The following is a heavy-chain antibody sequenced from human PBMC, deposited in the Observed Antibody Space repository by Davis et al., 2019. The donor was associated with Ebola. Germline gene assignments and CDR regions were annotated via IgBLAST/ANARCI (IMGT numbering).Heavy chain of an antibody. CDR3: ARDRIVVVPAAIYYYYYGMDV. CDR1: GFTFGDYA. CDR2: IRSKAYGGTT. V-gene: IGHV3-49*03. D-gene: IGHD2-2*02. Sequence: GESLKISCTASGFTFGDYAMSWFRQAPGKGLEWVGFIRSKAYGGTTEYAASVKGRFTISRDDSKSIAYLQMNSLKTEVTAVYYCARDRIVVVPAAIYYYYYGMDVWGQGTTVTVSS. J-gene: IGHJ6*02.